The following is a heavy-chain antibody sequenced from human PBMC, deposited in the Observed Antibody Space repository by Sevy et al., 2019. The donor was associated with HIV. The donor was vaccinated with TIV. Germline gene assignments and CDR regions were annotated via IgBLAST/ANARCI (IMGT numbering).Heavy chain of an antibody. CDR2: IKSKTDGGTT. CDR1: GFTFSNAW. V-gene: IGHV3-15*01. Sequence: GGSLRLSCAASGFTFSNAWMSWVRQAPGNGLEWVGRIKSKTDGGTTDYAAPVKGRFTISRDDSKNTLYLQMNSLKTEDTAVYYCTTAGHYDSRGYYYDWYFDLLGRGTLVTVSS. D-gene: IGHD3-22*01. CDR3: TTAGHYDSRGYYYDWYFDL. J-gene: IGHJ2*01.